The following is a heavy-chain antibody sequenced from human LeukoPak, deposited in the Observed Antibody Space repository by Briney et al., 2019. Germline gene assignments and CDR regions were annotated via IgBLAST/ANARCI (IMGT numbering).Heavy chain of an antibody. V-gene: IGHV1-2*02. CDR3: AREEYYYDSSGYSVGGAFDI. J-gene: IGHJ3*02. Sequence: ASVTVSCKASGYIFIDYYIQWVRQAPGQGREWMGWINANSGVTNYAQKVQGSVTMTRDTSISTAYMELSRLRSDDTAVYYCAREEYYYDSSGYSVGGAFDIWGQGTMVTVSS. CDR2: INANSGVT. D-gene: IGHD3-22*01. CDR1: GYIFIDYY.